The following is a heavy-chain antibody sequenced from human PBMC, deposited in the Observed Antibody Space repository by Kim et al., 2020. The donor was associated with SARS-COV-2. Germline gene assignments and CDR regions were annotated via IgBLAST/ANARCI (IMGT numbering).Heavy chain of an antibody. V-gene: IGHV3-21*01. CDR2: ISSSGSCI. CDR1: GFTFSSYN. Sequence: GGSLRLSCAASGFTFSSYNMNWVRQAPGKGLEWVSSISSSGSCIYYADPVKGRFTISRDNAKNSLYLQMNSLRAEDTAVYYCARGIAAAGGDYWGQGTLGTVSS. CDR3: ARGIAAAGGDY. J-gene: IGHJ4*02. D-gene: IGHD6-13*01.